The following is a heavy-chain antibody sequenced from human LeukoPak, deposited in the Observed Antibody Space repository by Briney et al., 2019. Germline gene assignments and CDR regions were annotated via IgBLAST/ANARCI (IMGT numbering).Heavy chain of an antibody. CDR2: ISTYNGDT. CDR3: AREWWGYDVLTGDNWFDP. Sequence: VASVKVSCKASGYTFTGYYVHWVRQAPGQGLEWMGWISTYNGDTNYAQKFQGRVTMTTGTSTSTAYIELRSLRSDDTAAYYCAREWWGYDVLTGDNWFDPWGQGTLVTVSS. CDR1: GYTFTGYY. V-gene: IGHV1-18*04. D-gene: IGHD3-9*01. J-gene: IGHJ5*02.